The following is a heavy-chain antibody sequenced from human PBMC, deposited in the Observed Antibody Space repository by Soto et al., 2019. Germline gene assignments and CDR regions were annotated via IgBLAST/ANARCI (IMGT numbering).Heavy chain of an antibody. Sequence: PSETLSLTCTVSGDSISSYYWSWIRQPPGKGLEWIGYIYYSGSAYYNPSLKSRVTISVDTSKNQFSLKLSSVTAADTAVYYCARGVTYCGGDCYTTFDYWGQGTLVTVSS. D-gene: IGHD2-21*02. CDR3: ARGVTYCGGDCYTTFDY. CDR2: IYYSGSA. CDR1: GDSISSYY. V-gene: IGHV4-59*01. J-gene: IGHJ4*02.